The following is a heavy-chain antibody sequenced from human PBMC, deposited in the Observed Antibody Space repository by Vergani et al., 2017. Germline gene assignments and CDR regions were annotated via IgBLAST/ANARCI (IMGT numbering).Heavy chain of an antibody. V-gene: IGHV1-58*02. CDR3: AGGRRIYSNYFYYYYMDV. J-gene: IGHJ6*03. D-gene: IGHD4-11*01. CDR2: IVVGSGNT. Sequence: QMQLVQSGPEVKKPGTSVKVSCKASGFTFTSFAMQWVRQARGQRIEWIGWIVVGSGNTNYAQKFQERVTITRDMSTSTAYMELSSLRSEDTAVYYCAGGRRIYSNYFYYYYMDVWGKGTTVTVSS. CDR1: GFTFTSFA.